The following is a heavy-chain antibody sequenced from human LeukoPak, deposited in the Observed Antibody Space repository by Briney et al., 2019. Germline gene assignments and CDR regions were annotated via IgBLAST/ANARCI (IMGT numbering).Heavy chain of an antibody. Sequence: RGESLKISCKASGYSFTTYWIGWVRQAPGKGLEWMGIIYPADSSTEYSPSFQGQVTISVDKSVNTAYLQWSRLKASDTATYYWARHPKSVYTGYKSDYGAQETLVIVPS. J-gene: IGHJ4*02. CDR1: GYSFTTYW. V-gene: IGHV5-51*01. D-gene: IGHD5-12*01. CDR2: IYPADSST. CDR3: ARHPKSVYTGYKSDY.